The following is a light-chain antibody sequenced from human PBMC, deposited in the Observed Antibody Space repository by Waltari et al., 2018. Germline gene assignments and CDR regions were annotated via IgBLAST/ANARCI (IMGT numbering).Light chain of an antibody. CDR2: DVS. CDR3: SSYSDIKQRV. CDR1: ISDVGAYDY. J-gene: IGLJ1*01. V-gene: IGLV2-8*01. Sequence: QSALTQPPSASGSPGQSVTISCTGSISDVGAYDYVSWYQQHPGKAPRLLIYDVSKLPSGVPDRFSGSKSGNTASLTVSGLQADDEADYYCSSYSDIKQRVFGTGTKVTVL.